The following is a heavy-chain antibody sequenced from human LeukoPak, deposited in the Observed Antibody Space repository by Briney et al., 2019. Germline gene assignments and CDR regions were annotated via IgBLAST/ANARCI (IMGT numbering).Heavy chain of an antibody. CDR2: IIPIFGTA. CDR3: ARENQLLTEWFDP. Sequence: PGASVKVSCKASGGTFSSYAISWVRQAPGQGLGWMGGIIPIFGTANYAQKFQGRVTITTDESTSTAYMELSSLRSEDTAVYYCARENQLLTEWFDPWGRGTLVTVSS. J-gene: IGHJ5*02. V-gene: IGHV1-69*05. CDR1: GGTFSSYA. D-gene: IGHD2-2*01.